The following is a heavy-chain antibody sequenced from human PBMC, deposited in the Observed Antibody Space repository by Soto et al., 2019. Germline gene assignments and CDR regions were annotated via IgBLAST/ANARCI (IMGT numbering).Heavy chain of an antibody. J-gene: IGHJ5*02. CDR1: GYTFTSYA. CDR2: INPGNGNT. Sequence: QVQLVQSGAEVKKPGASVKVSCKASGYTFTSYAMHWVRQAPGQRLEWMGWINPGNGNTKYSQKFQGRVTITRDTSASTAYMELSSLRSEDTAVYYCARGTPVWFDPWGQGTLVTVSS. CDR3: ARGTPVWFDP. V-gene: IGHV1-3*01. D-gene: IGHD3-10*01.